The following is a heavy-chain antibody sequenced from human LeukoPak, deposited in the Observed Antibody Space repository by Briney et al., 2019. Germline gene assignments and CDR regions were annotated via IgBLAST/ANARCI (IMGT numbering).Heavy chain of an antibody. D-gene: IGHD1-14*01. Sequence: GGSLRLSCAASGFTFDDYTMHWVRQAPGKGLEWVSLISWGGGSTYYADSVKGRFTISRDNSKNSLYLQMNSLRTEDTGLFFCAKDKLYNAFDIWGQGTMVTVSS. CDR2: ISWGGGST. CDR3: AKDKLYNAFDI. J-gene: IGHJ3*02. V-gene: IGHV3-43*01. CDR1: GFTFDDYT.